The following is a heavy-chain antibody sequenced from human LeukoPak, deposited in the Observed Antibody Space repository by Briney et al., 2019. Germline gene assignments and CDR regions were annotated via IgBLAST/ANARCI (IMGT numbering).Heavy chain of an antibody. J-gene: IGHJ3*02. D-gene: IGHD2-2*03. CDR3: AKDGYCSSASCYLLDI. CDR1: GFTFSSYA. Sequence: GGSLRLSCAASGFTFSSYAMHWVRQAPGKGLEWVSVISYDGSNKYYADSVKGRVTISRDNSKNTLYLQMNSLRAEDTAVYYCAKDGYCSSASCYLLDIWGQGTMVTVSS. V-gene: IGHV3-30-3*01. CDR2: ISYDGSNK.